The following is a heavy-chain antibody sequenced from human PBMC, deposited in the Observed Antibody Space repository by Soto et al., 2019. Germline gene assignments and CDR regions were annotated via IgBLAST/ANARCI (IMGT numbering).Heavy chain of an antibody. J-gene: IGHJ4*02. CDR2: IYYSGST. CDR1: GGSVSSYY. Sequence: SETLSLTCTVSGGSVSSYYWSWVRQPPGKGLEWIGYIYYSGSTNYNPSLKSRVTISVDTSKNQFSLKLSSVTAADTAVYYCARGLLWFGELSDEGYYFDYWGQGTLVTVSS. V-gene: IGHV4-59*02. CDR3: ARGLLWFGELSDEGYYFDY. D-gene: IGHD3-10*01.